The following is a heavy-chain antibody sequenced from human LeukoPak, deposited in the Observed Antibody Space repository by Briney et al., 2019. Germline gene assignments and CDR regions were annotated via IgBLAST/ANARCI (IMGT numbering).Heavy chain of an antibody. J-gene: IGHJ4*02. CDR1: GYTFTGYY. CDR2: INPNSGGT. D-gene: IGHD3-22*01. CDR3: ARDSTYYYDSSGYYPLDY. Sequence: ASVKVSCKASGYTFTGYYMHWVRQAPGQGLEWMGWINPNSGGTNYAQKFQGRVTMTRDTSISTAYMELSRLRSDDTAVYYRARDSTYYYDSSGYYPLDYWGQGTLVTVSS. V-gene: IGHV1-2*02.